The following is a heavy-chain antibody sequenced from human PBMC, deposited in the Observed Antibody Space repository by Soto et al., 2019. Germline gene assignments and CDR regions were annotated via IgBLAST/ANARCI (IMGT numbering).Heavy chain of an antibody. J-gene: IGHJ3*02. CDR2: ISSSGSTI. CDR1: GFTFSDYY. D-gene: IGHD2-15*01. CDR3: ARTLVVAAPAFDI. Sequence: GGSLRLSCAASGFTFSDYYMSWIRQAPGKGLEWVSYISSSGSTIYYADSVKGRFTISRDNAKNSLYLQINSLRAEDTAVYYCARTLVVAAPAFDIWGQGTMVTVSS. V-gene: IGHV3-11*01.